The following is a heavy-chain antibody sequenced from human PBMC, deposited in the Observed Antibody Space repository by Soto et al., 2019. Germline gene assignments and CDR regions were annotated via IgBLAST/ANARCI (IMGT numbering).Heavy chain of an antibody. D-gene: IGHD3-22*01. CDR3: AKAGSGYHFDY. CDR2: ISYDGSNK. CDR1: GFTFSSYG. V-gene: IGHV3-30*18. J-gene: IGHJ4*02. Sequence: EQLLESGGGLVQPGGSLRLSCAASGFTFSSYGMHWVRQAPGKGLEWVAVISYDGSNKYYADSVKGRFTISRDNSKNTLYLQMNSLRAEDTAVYYCAKAGSGYHFDYWGQGTLVTVSS.